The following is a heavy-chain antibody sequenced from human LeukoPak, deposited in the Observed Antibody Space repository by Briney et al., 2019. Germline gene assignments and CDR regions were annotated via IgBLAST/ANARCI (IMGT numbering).Heavy chain of an antibody. D-gene: IGHD3-10*01. V-gene: IGHV1-8*01. CDR3: ARVGELWGDYYGMDV. CDR1: GYTFTSYD. Sequence: ASVKVSCKASGYTFTSYDINWVRQATGQGLEWMGWMNPNSGNTGYAQKFQGRVTMTRNTSISTAYMELSSLRSEDTAVYYCARVGELWGDYYGMDVWGKGTTVTVSS. J-gene: IGHJ6*04. CDR2: MNPNSGNT.